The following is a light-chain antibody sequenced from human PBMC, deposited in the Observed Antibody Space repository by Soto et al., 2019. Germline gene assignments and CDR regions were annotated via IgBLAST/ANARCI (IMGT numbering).Light chain of an antibody. CDR3: QRYGTSTT. CDR1: QYINTR. Sequence: EIVLTQSPATLSSFPGDRVTLSCRASQYINTRLAWYQHRPGQAPRLLIYGASSRATGIPDRFSGSGSGTDFTLTISRLEPEDFAVYYCQRYGTSTTFGQGTKVDIK. V-gene: IGKV3-20*01. CDR2: GAS. J-gene: IGKJ1*01.